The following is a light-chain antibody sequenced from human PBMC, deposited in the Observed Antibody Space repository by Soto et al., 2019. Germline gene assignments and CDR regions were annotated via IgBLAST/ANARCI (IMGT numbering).Light chain of an antibody. V-gene: IGKV3-20*01. CDR3: QQYGSSPIT. CDR2: GAS. J-gene: IGKJ5*01. CDR1: QSVSSSY. Sequence: EIVLTQSPGTLSLSPGERATLSCRASQSVSSSYLAWYQQKPGQTPRLLISGASSRATGIPDRFSGSWSGTDFTLTISRLEPEDFAVYYCQQYGSSPITFGQGTRLEIK.